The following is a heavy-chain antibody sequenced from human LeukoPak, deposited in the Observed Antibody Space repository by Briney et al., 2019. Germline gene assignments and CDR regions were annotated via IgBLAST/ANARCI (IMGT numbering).Heavy chain of an antibody. D-gene: IGHD2-2*02. CDR3: ARDLSYCSSISCDRVVVTAIHDY. Sequence: GASVKVSCKASGYTFTSYAMHWVRQAPGQRLEWMGWINAGNGNTKYSQKFQGRVTITRDTSASTAYMELSSLRSEDTAVYYCARDLSYCSSISCDRVVVTAIHDYWGQGTLVTVSS. V-gene: IGHV1-3*01. J-gene: IGHJ4*02. CDR2: INAGNGNT. CDR1: GYTFTSYA.